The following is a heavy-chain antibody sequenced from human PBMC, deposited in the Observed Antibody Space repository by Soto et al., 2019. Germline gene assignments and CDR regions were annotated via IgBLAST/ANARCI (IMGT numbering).Heavy chain of an antibody. D-gene: IGHD3-22*01. CDR1: GFTFGDYA. CDR3: TRPLTYYYDSSGYISGY. CDR2: IRSKAYGGTK. Sequence: EVQLVESGGGLVKPGRSLRLSCTASGFTFGDYAMSWFRQAPGKGLEWVGFIRSKAYGGTKEYAESVKGRFTISRDDSKSIAYLQMNSLKTEDTAVYYCTRPLTYYYDSSGYISGYWGQGTLVTVSS. V-gene: IGHV3-49*05. J-gene: IGHJ4*02.